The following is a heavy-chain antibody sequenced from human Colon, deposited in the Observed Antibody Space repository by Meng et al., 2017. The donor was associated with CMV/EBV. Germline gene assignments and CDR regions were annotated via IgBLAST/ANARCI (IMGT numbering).Heavy chain of an antibody. CDR3: AAFGGGWDLP. CDR1: GAARSSSSYC. J-gene: IGHJ5*02. D-gene: IGHD3-16*01. Sequence: QVDASVTGVVWTSEPLESVGGLAGAARSSSSYCGGCGLPPREAGLEWMGHVSSSGDTNYNPSINSRFTRSIDTAKNQFSLSLTSVPAADSAVYYCAAFGGGWDLPWGQGTLVTVSS. CDR2: VSSSGDT. V-gene: IGHV4-39*07.